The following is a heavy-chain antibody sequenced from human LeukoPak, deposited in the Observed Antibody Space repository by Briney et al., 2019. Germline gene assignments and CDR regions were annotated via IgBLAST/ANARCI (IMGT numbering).Heavy chain of an antibody. CDR2: INHSGST. D-gene: IGHD2-15*01. Sequence: SETLSLTCAVYGGSFSGYYWSWIRQPPGKGLEWIGEINHSGSTNYNPSLKSRVTISVDTSKNQFSLKLSSVTAADTAVYYCARVGDIVVVVAATGPYYFDYWGQGTLVTVSS. CDR1: GGSFSGYY. V-gene: IGHV4-34*01. CDR3: ARVGDIVVVVAATGPYYFDY. J-gene: IGHJ4*02.